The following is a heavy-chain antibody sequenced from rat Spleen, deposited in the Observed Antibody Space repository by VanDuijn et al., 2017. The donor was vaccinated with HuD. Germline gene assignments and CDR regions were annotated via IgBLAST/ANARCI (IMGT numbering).Heavy chain of an antibody. CDR2: IWTGGST. CDR1: GFSLTSYH. CDR3: VRWWGA. V-gene: IGHV2-43*01. D-gene: IGHD1-1*01. Sequence: QVQLKESGPGLVQPSQTLSLTCTVSGFSLTSYHVSWVRQPPGKVLEWMGVIWTGGSTAYNSLFKSRLSISRDTSKSQVFLKMNSLQTEDTATYYCVRWWGAWGQGVMVTVSS. J-gene: IGHJ2*01.